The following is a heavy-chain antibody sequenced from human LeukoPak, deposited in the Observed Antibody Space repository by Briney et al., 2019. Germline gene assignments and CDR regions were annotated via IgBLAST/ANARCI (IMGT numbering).Heavy chain of an antibody. CDR3: GKEKEPLRGYSYGYIAT. J-gene: IGHJ5*02. D-gene: IGHD5-18*01. CDR1: GFTFSSYG. Sequence: GGSLRLSCAASGFTFSSYGMHWVRQAPGKGLEWVAVISYDGSNKYYADSVKGRFTISRDNSKNTLYLQMNSLRAEDTAVYYCGKEKEPLRGYSYGYIATWGQGTLVTVSS. V-gene: IGHV3-30*18. CDR2: ISYDGSNK.